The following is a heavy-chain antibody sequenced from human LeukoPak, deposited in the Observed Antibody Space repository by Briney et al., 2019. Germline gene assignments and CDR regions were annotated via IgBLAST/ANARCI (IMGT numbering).Heavy chain of an antibody. D-gene: IGHD2-21*01. CDR1: GFTFSSYS. V-gene: IGHV3-21*01. Sequence: GGSLRLSCAASGFTFSSYSMNWVRQAPGKGLNWVSSISSSSSYIYYADSVKGRFTISRDNAKNSLYLQMNSLRAEDTAVYYCARVVSHIPDYWGQGTLVTVSS. CDR3: ARVVSHIPDY. CDR2: ISSSSSYI. J-gene: IGHJ4*02.